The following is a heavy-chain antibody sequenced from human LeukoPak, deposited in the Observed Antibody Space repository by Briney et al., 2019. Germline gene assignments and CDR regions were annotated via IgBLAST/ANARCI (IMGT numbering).Heavy chain of an antibody. D-gene: IGHD6-13*01. V-gene: IGHV3-48*01. CDR2: ISSSSSTI. Sequence: LGGSLRLSCTASGFTFNTYAMSWVRQAPGKGLEWVSYISSSSSTIYYADSVKGRFTISRDNAKNSLYLQMNSLRAEDTAVYYCARDWYSSSWYGGWFDPWGQGTLVTVSS. CDR3: ARDWYSSSWYGGWFDP. CDR1: GFTFNTYA. J-gene: IGHJ5*02.